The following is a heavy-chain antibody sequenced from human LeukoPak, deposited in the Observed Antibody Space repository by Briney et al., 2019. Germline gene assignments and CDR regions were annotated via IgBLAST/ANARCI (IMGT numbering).Heavy chain of an antibody. CDR3: ARVGKSCSGESCYSNWFDP. CDR1: GFTVSSNY. CDR2: IYSGGST. D-gene: IGHD2-15*01. Sequence: PGGSLRLSCAASGFTVSSNYMSWVRQAPGKGLEWVPLIYSGGSTYYADSVKGRFTISRDNSKNTLFLQMKSLRAEGTAVYYCARVGKSCSGESCYSNWFDPWGQGTLVTVSS. V-gene: IGHV3-53*01. J-gene: IGHJ5*02.